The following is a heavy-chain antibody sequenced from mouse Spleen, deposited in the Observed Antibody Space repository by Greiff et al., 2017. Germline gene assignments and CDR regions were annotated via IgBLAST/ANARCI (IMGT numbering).Heavy chain of an antibody. CDR2: INPNYGTT. D-gene: IGHD1-1*01. J-gene: IGHJ2*01. Sequence: EVKVVESGPELVKPGASVKISCKASGYSFTDYNMNWVKQSNGKSLEWIGVINPNYGTTSYNQKFKGKATLTVDQSSSTAYMQLNSLTSEDSAVYYCASAITTVVNFDYWGQGTTLTVSS. V-gene: IGHV1-39*01. CDR3: ASAITTVVNFDY. CDR1: GYSFTDYN.